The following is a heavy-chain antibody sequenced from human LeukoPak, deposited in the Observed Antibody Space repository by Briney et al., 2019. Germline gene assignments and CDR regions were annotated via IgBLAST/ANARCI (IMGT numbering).Heavy chain of an antibody. D-gene: IGHD3-10*01. Sequence: GGSLRLSCAASGFAFSTYAMTWVRQAPGQGLEWVSGISDSGTTTYYADSVKGRFTISRDNSKNTLYLQMDSLRAEDAAVYYCTRAFRPGTFPFDFWGRGSLVTVSS. V-gene: IGHV3-23*01. J-gene: IGHJ4*02. CDR3: TRAFRPGTFPFDF. CDR1: GFAFSTYA. CDR2: ISDSGTTT.